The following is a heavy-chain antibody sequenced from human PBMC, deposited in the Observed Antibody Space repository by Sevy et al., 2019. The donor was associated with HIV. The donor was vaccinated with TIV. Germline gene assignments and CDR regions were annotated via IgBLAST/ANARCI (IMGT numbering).Heavy chain of an antibody. D-gene: IGHD1-1*01. CDR2: IYYSRST. Sequence: SETLSLTCTVSGGSVSSGSYYWSWIRQPPGKGLEWIGYIYYSRSTNYHPSLKSRVTISVDTSKNQFSLKLSSVTAADTAVYYCARVGVGTTGTAYFDYWGQGTLVTVSS. CDR3: ARVGVGTTGTAYFDY. CDR1: GGSVSSGSYY. V-gene: IGHV4-61*01. J-gene: IGHJ4*02.